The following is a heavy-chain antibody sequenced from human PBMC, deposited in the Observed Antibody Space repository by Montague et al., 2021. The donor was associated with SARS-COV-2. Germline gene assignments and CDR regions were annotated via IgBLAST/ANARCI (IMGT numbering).Heavy chain of an antibody. J-gene: IGHJ6*02. V-gene: IGHV4-34*01. CDR3: ARGVVVVPAATEDYYYYYGMDV. CDR1: GGSFSGYY. D-gene: IGHD2-2*01. CDR2: INHSGST. Sequence: SETLSLTCAVYGGSFSGYYWSWIRQPPGKGLEWIGEINHSGSTNYNPSLKSRVTISVDTSKNQFSLKLSSVTAADTAVYYCARGVVVVPAATEDYYYYYGMDVWGQGTTVTVSS.